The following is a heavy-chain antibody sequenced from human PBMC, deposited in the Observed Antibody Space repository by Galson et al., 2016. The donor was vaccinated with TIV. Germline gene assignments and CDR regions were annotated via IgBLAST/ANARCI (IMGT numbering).Heavy chain of an antibody. J-gene: IGHJ3*02. D-gene: IGHD3-22*01. Sequence: SLRLSCAASGFTFSSYDMHWVRQAPGKGLEWVAVISYDGSNENYADSVKGRFTVSRDNSENTLYLQMNSLRAEDTACYYCAKEAGSGYYYVDAFDIWGQGTVVTVSS. CDR1: GFTFSSYD. CDR2: ISYDGSNE. V-gene: IGHV3-30*18. CDR3: AKEAGSGYYYVDAFDI.